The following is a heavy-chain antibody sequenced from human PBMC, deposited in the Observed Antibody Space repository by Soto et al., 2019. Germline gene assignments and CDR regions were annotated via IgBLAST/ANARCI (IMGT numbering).Heavy chain of an antibody. J-gene: IGHJ6*03. V-gene: IGHV1-18*01. CDR2: ISAYNGNT. CDR3: ARFSLPRRVDPHRLGPFESYYYMDV. CDR1: GYTFTSYG. Sequence: ASVKVSCKASGYTFTSYGISWVRQAPGQGLEWMGWISAYNGNTNYAQKLQGRVTMTTDTSTSTAYMELRSLRSDDTAVYYCARFSLPRRVDPHRLGPFESYYYMDVWGKGTTVTVSS. D-gene: IGHD3-16*01.